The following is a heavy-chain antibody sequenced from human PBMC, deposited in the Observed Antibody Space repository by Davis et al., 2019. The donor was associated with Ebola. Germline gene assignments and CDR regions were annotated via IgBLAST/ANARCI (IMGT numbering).Heavy chain of an antibody. J-gene: IGHJ5*02. Sequence: GESLKISCAASGFTFSSYAMSWVRQAPGKGLEWVSAISGSGGSTYYADSVKGRFTISRDNSKNTLYLQMNSLRAEDTAVYYCAKDRRGKFDIVVVPNWFDPWGQGTLVTVSS. D-gene: IGHD2-2*01. CDR3: AKDRRGKFDIVVVPNWFDP. CDR2: ISGSGGST. CDR1: GFTFSSYA. V-gene: IGHV3-23*01.